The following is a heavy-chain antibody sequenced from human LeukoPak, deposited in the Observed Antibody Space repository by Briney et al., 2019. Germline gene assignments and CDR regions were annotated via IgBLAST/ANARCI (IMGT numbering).Heavy chain of an antibody. Sequence: ASVEVSCKASGYTFTSYDINWVRQATGQGLEWMGWMNPNSGNTGYAQKFQGSVTMTRNTSISTAYMELSSLRSEDTAVYYCARGVSYGSGSYYAYWGQGTLVTVSS. D-gene: IGHD3-10*01. CDR2: MNPNSGNT. V-gene: IGHV1-8*01. J-gene: IGHJ4*02. CDR1: GYTFTSYD. CDR3: ARGVSYGSGSYYAY.